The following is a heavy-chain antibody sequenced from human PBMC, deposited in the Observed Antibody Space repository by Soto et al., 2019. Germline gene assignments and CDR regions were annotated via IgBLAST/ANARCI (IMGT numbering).Heavy chain of an antibody. CDR2: IYYSGST. CDR3: ARLDRAARGMDV. J-gene: IGHJ6*02. V-gene: IGHV4-59*08. Sequence: QVQLQESGPGLVKPSETLSLTCTVSGGSISGYYWSWIRQPPGKGLEWIGYIYYSGSTNYNPSLKSRVTISVDTSKNQFSLKLSSVTAADTAVYYCARLDRAARGMDVWGQGTTVTVSS. CDR1: GGSISGYY. D-gene: IGHD3-3*01.